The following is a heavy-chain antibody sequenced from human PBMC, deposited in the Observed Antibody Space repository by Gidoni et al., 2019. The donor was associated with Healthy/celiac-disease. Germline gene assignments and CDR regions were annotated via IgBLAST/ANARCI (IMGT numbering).Heavy chain of an antibody. Sequence: QLQLQESGPGLVKPSETLSLTCTVSVGSISSSSYYWGWIRQPPGKGLEWIGSIYYSGSTYYNPSLKSRVTISVDTSKNQFSLKLSSVTAADTAVYYCARHRARDYDFWSGYYRVYYFDYWGQGTLVTVSS. CDR2: IYYSGST. CDR1: VGSISSSSYY. J-gene: IGHJ4*02. CDR3: ARHRARDYDFWSGYYRVYYFDY. D-gene: IGHD3-3*01. V-gene: IGHV4-39*01.